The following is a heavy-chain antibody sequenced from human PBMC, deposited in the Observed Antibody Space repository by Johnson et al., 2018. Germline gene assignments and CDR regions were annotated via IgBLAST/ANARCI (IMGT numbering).Heavy chain of an antibody. CDR3: ARGQGAASIRHLTLGRYYYYMDV. D-gene: IGHD6-25*01. V-gene: IGHV3-7*01. Sequence: EVQLLETGGGLVQPGGSLRLSCAASGFTFSSYWMSWVRQAPGKGLEWVANIKQDGREKYYVDSVKGRFTISRDNAKNSLYLQMNSLRAEDTAVYYCARGQGAASIRHLTLGRYYYYMDVWGKGTTVTVSS. J-gene: IGHJ6*03. CDR1: GFTFSSYW. CDR2: IKQDGREK.